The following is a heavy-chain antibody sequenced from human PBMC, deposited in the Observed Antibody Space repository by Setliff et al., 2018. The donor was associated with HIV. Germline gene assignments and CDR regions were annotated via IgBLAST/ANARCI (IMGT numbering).Heavy chain of an antibody. D-gene: IGHD1-26*01. V-gene: IGHV3-48*03. J-gene: IGHJ4*02. CDR3: AREVGAPDYFDS. CDR2: ISSSGNDV. Sequence: GGSLRLSCVASGFTFSRYEMNWVRQAPGKGLEWISYISSSGNDVKYADSVKGRFTISRDNAKNSLYLQLNSLRADDTSVYYCAREVGAPDYFDSWGQGTLVTVSS. CDR1: GFTFSRYE.